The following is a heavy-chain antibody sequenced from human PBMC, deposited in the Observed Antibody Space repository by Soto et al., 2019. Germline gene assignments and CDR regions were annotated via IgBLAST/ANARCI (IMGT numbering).Heavy chain of an antibody. Sequence: SETLSLTCAVYGGSFSGYYWSWIRQPPGKGLEWIGEINHSGSTNYNPSLKSRVTISVDTSKNQFSMKLSSMTAADTAVYYCARNIVVVTILRWFDPWGQGTLVTVSS. D-gene: IGHD2-21*02. J-gene: IGHJ5*02. V-gene: IGHV4-34*01. CDR1: GGSFSGYY. CDR2: INHSGST. CDR3: ARNIVVVTILRWFDP.